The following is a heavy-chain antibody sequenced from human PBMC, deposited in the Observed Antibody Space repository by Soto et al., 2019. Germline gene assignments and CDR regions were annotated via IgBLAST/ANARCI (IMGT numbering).Heavy chain of an antibody. Sequence: QVRLQESGPGLVKPSETLSLTCTVSGGSISRYYWSWIRQPPGKGLEWIGYLYNTGSTIYNPSLKSRSTIPVDTSKNQFSLKLNSLTAADTAVYYCARDLWGYCGTDCYPLDVWGQGTTVTFSS. CDR2: LYNTGST. CDR3: ARDLWGYCGTDCYPLDV. V-gene: IGHV4-59*01. D-gene: IGHD2-21*02. CDR1: GGSISRYY. J-gene: IGHJ6*02.